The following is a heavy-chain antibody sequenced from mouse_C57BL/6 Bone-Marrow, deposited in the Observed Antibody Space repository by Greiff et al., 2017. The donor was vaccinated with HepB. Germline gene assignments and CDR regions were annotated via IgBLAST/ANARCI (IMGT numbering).Heavy chain of an antibody. CDR2: IYPGDGDT. CDR3: AKGDGYF. J-gene: IGHJ3*01. V-gene: IGHV1-82*01. D-gene: IGHD2-3*01. CDR1: GYAFSSSW. Sequence: VQRVESGPELVKPGASVKISCKASGYAFSSSWMNWVKQRPGKGLEWIGRIYPGDGDTNYNGKFKGKATLTADKSSSTAYMQLSSLTSEDSAVYFCAKGDGYFWGQGTLVTVSA.